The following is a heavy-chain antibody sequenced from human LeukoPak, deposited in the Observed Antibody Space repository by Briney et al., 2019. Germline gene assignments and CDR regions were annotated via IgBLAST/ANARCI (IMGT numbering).Heavy chain of an antibody. CDR3: AREHSYYYDSSGYSLPNTGWFDP. CDR2: IIPIFGTA. V-gene: IGHV1-69*13. J-gene: IGHJ5*02. D-gene: IGHD3-22*01. CDR1: GGTFSSYA. Sequence: SVKVSCKASGGTFSSYAIRWVRQAPGQGLEWMGGIIPIFGTANYAQKFQGRVTITADESTSTAYMELSSLRSEDTAVYYCAREHSYYYDSSGYSLPNTGWFDPWGQGTLVTVSS.